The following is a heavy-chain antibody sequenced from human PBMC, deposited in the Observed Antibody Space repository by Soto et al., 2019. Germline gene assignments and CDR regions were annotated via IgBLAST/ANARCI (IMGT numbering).Heavy chain of an antibody. CDR2: IWYDGSNK. CDR3: ARDHGTMIVVVAIDY. D-gene: IGHD3-22*01. V-gene: IGHV3-33*01. CDR1: GFTFSSYG. J-gene: IGHJ4*02. Sequence: GGSLRLSCAASGFTFSSYGMHWVRQAPGKGLEWVAVIWYDGSNKYYADSVKGRFTISRDNSKNTLYLQMNSLRAEDTAVYYCARDHGTMIVVVAIDYWGQGTLVTVSS.